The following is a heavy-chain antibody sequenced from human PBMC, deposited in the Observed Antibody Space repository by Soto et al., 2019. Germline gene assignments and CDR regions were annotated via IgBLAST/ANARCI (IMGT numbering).Heavy chain of an antibody. V-gene: IGHV3-23*01. CDR3: AKAPDILTGYYTPFDY. D-gene: IGHD3-9*01. CDR1: GFTFSSYA. J-gene: IGHJ4*02. CDR2: ISGSGGST. Sequence: GSLRLSCAASGFTFSSYAMSWVRQAPGKGLEWVSAISGSGGSTYYADSVKGRFTISRDNSKNTLYLQMNSLRAEDTAVYYCAKAPDILTGYYTPFDYWGQGTLVTVSS.